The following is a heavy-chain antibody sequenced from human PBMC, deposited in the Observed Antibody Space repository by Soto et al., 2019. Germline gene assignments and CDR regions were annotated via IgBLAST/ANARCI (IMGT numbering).Heavy chain of an antibody. Sequence: QVQLVQSGAEVKKPGASVKVSCKASGYTFTSYGVNWVRQAPGQGLEWMGWISAYNGNTNYAQKLQGRVTMTTDTSTRTAYMELRSLRSDDTAVYYCARDSNSVSGYYYGMDVWGQGTTVTVSS. CDR1: GYTFTSYG. J-gene: IGHJ6*02. V-gene: IGHV1-18*01. CDR2: ISAYNGNT. CDR3: ARDSNSVSGYYYGMDV. D-gene: IGHD3-16*01.